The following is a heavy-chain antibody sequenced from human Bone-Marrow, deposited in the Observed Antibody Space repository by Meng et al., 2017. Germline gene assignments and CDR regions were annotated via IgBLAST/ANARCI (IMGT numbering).Heavy chain of an antibody. D-gene: IGHD3-22*01. Sequence: ASVKVSCKASGYTFTSYYMHWVRQAPGQGLEWMGIINPSGGSTSYAQKFQGRVTMTRDTSTSTVYMELSSLRSEDTAVYYCARDADYYDSSGYYSLFVGEYYFNYWGQGTLVTVSS. V-gene: IGHV1-46*01. CDR3: ARDADYYDSSGYYSLFVGEYYFNY. J-gene: IGHJ4*02. CDR1: GYTFTSYY. CDR2: INPSGGST.